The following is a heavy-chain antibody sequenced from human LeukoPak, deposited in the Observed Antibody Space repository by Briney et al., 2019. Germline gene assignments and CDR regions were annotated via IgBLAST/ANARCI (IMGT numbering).Heavy chain of an antibody. Sequence: GESLEISCKGSGYSFTSYWIGWVRQVPGKGLEWMGIIYPGDSDTRYSPSFQGQVTISADKSISTAYLQWSSLKASDTAMYYCARFQIAVAGTVDAFDIWGQGTMVTVSS. D-gene: IGHD6-19*01. CDR3: ARFQIAVAGTVDAFDI. CDR1: GYSFTSYW. CDR2: IYPGDSDT. V-gene: IGHV5-51*01. J-gene: IGHJ3*02.